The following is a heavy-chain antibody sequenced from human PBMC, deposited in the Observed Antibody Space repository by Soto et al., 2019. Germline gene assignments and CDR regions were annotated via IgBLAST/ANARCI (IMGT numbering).Heavy chain of an antibody. Sequence: EVQLVESGGGLVQPGGSLRLSCAVPGFTFTSYSMSWVRQAPGEGLEWVANTQQEGSEKDYVDSVKGQFTISRDNAKNSLYLQMNSLRAEDTAVYYCARDLPGYCTTTDCYSYFDYWGQGTLVTVSS. CDR3: ARDLPGYCTTTDCYSYFDY. V-gene: IGHV3-7*03. D-gene: IGHD2-2*02. CDR1: GFTFTSYS. CDR2: TQQEGSEK. J-gene: IGHJ4*02.